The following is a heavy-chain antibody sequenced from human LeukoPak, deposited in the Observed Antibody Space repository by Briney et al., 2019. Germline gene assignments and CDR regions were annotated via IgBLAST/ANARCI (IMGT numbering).Heavy chain of an antibody. V-gene: IGHV5-10-1*01. D-gene: IGHD3-22*01. J-gene: IGHJ4*02. CDR3: ARPYSYDSSGYGPWVD. CDR1: GYFFPSHW. Sequence: GGPLMIPFHASGYFFPSHWIISGRQMPGIPLVWSGMIQPSTAYTKYSPSFQGHVTISADNTIRAAYLQWSSPKPSDTAMYYCARPYSYDSSGYGPWVDWGQGTLVTVSS. CDR2: IQPSTAYT.